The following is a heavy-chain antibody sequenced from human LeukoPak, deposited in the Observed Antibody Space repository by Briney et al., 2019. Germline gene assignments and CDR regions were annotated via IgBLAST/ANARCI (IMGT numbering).Heavy chain of an antibody. CDR3: ARHVSGLLWFGESTTIYYFDY. Sequence: PSETLSLTCAVYGGSFSGYYWSWIRQPPGKGLEWIGEINHSGSTNYNPSLKSRVTISVDTSKNQFSLKLSSVTAADTAVYYCARHVSGLLWFGESTTIYYFDYWGQGTLVTASS. CDR1: GGSFSGYY. V-gene: IGHV4-34*01. D-gene: IGHD3-10*01. CDR2: INHSGST. J-gene: IGHJ4*02.